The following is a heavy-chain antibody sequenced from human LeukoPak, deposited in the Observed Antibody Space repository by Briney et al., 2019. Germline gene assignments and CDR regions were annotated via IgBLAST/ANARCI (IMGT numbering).Heavy chain of an antibody. J-gene: IGHJ5*02. Sequence: SETLSLTCTVSGGSISSGDYYWSWIRQPPGKGLEWIGYIYYSGSTYYNPSLKSRVTMSVDTSKNQFSLKLSSVTAADTAVYYCVREIIVVVVAAQTVYNWFDPWGQGTLVTVSS. CDR2: IYYSGST. D-gene: IGHD2-15*01. V-gene: IGHV4-30-4*08. CDR1: GGSISSGDYY. CDR3: VREIIVVVVAAQTVYNWFDP.